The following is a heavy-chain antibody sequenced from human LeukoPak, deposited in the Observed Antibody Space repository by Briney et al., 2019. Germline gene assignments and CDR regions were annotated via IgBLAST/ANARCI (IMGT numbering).Heavy chain of an antibody. J-gene: IGHJ6*02. V-gene: IGHV1-18*01. CDR2: ISAYNGNT. CDR1: GYTFTSYG. D-gene: IGHD6-13*01. Sequence: ASVKVSCKASGYTFTSYGISWVRQAPGQGLEWMGWISAYNGNTNYAQKFQGRVTITADESTSTACMELSSLRSEDTTVYYCAREGYSSTPRYYYYGMDVWGQGTTVTVSS. CDR3: AREGYSSTPRYYYYGMDV.